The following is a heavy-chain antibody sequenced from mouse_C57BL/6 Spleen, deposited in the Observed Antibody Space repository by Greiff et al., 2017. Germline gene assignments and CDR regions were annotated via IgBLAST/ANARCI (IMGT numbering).Heavy chain of an antibody. Sequence: QVQLQQSGAELVRPGASVKLSCKASGYTFTNYGIAWAKQTPGHGLEWIGAIYPGGGYTYYNEKFKGKATLTADKSSSTAYMQFSSLTSEDSAIYYCARSYSGAPCFDYWGQGTTLTVSS. J-gene: IGHJ2*01. D-gene: IGHD2-12*01. CDR3: ARSYSGAPCFDY. CDR2: IYPGGGYT. V-gene: IGHV1-63*01. CDR1: GYTFTNYG.